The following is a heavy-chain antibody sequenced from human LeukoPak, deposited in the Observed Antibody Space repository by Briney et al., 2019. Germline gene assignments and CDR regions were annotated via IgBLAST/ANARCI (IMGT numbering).Heavy chain of an antibody. V-gene: IGHV1-24*01. J-gene: IGHJ4*02. CDR2: FDPEDGET. CDR3: ATDNHSGSYWIWDY. Sequence: ASVKVSCKVSGYTLTELSMHWVRQAPGKGLEWMGGFDPEDGETIYAQKFQGRVTMTEDTSTDTAYMELSSLRSEDTAVYYCATDNHSGSYWIWDYWGQGTLVTVSS. CDR1: GYTLTELS. D-gene: IGHD1-26*01.